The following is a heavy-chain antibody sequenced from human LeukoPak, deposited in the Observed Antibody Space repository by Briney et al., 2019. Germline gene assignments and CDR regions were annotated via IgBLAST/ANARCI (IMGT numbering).Heavy chain of an antibody. CDR2: IYYSGST. Sequence: SETLSLTCSVSGGSIISDYWNWIRQPPGKGLEWIGYIYYSGSTNYNPSLKSRVTISVDTSKNQFSLKLSSVTAADTAVYYCARFGDLWAFDIWGQGTVVTVSS. CDR1: GGSIISDY. D-gene: IGHD3-10*01. V-gene: IGHV4-59*01. CDR3: ARFGDLWAFDI. J-gene: IGHJ3*02.